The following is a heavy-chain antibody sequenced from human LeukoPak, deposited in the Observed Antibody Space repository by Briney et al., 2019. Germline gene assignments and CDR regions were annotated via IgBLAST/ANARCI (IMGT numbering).Heavy chain of an antibody. CDR2: IVQDGSGK. CDR3: ARGAPRDCSPSSCSLFDH. D-gene: IGHD2-15*01. V-gene: IGHV3-7*01. J-gene: IGHJ4*02. CDR1: GFTFGNYW. Sequence: GGSLRLSCAASGFTFGNYWMSWVRQAPGQGLEWVANIVQDGSGKYYVDSVRGRFTILRDNAKNLLYLQMNSLRAEDTAVYYCARGAPRDCSPSSCSLFDHWGRGTQVAVPS.